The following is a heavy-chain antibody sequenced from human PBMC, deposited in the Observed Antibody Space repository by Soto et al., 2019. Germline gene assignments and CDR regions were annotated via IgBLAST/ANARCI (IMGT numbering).Heavy chain of an antibody. CDR3: AAELATDCSGGSCYRDY. CDR2: IVVGSGNT. V-gene: IGHV1-58*02. J-gene: IGHJ4*02. Sequence: ASVKVSCKASGFTFTSSAMQWVRQARGQRLEWIGWIVVGSGNTNYAQKFQERVTITRDMSTSTAYMELSSLRSEDTAVYYCAAELATDCSGGSCYRDYWGQGTLVTVSS. D-gene: IGHD2-15*01. CDR1: GFTFTSSA.